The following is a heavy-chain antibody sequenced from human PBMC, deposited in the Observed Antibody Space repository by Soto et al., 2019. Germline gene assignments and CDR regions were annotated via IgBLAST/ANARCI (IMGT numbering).Heavy chain of an antibody. CDR1: GGSISSGDYK. CDR2: IYYSGYN. J-gene: IGHJ4*02. CDR3: ARSDNYVPFEY. Sequence: QVQLQESGPGLVKPSQTLSLTCTVSGGSISSGDYKWSWIRQPPGKGLEWIGYIYYSGYNYNNPSLKSRVTMSVDTSKNLFSLNLSSVTAADTAVYCCARSDNYVPFEYWGQGTLVTVSS. V-gene: IGHV4-30-4*01. D-gene: IGHD4-4*01.